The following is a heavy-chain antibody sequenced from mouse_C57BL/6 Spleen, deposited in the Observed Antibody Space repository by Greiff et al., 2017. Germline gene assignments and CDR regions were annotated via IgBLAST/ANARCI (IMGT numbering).Heavy chain of an antibody. CDR3: ARDNYGYHWYFDV. V-gene: IGHV5-4*01. J-gene: IGHJ1*03. Sequence: EVKLVESGGGLVKPGGSLKLSCAASGFTFSSYAMSWVRQTPEKRLEWVATISDGGSYTYYPDNVKGRFTISRDNAKNNLYLQMSHLKSEDTAMYYCARDNYGYHWYFDVWGTGTTVTVSS. D-gene: IGHD2-2*01. CDR1: GFTFSSYA. CDR2: ISDGGSYT.